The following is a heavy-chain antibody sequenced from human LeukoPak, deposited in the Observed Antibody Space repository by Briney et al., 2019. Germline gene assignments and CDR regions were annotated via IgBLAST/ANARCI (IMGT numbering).Heavy chain of an antibody. D-gene: IGHD5-18*01. CDR2: ISYDGSNK. CDR3: AARGYSYAV. CDR1: GFTFSSYG. Sequence: GGSLRLSCVASGFTFSSYGMHWVRQAPGKGLEWVAVISYDGSNKYYADSVRGRFTISGDNSKNTLYLQMNSLRAEDTAVYYCAARGYSYAVWGQGTLVTVSS. V-gene: IGHV3-30*03. J-gene: IGHJ4*02.